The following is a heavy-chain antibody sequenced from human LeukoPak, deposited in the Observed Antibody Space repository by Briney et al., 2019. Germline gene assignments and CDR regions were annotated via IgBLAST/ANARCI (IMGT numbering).Heavy chain of an antibody. V-gene: IGHV3-21*01. J-gene: IGHJ3*02. CDR2: ITSSSSYI. CDR3: ASYVWGTYRYSAFDI. Sequence: PGGSLRLSCAASGFTFSSYTMNWVRQAPGKGLEWVSSITSSSSYIYYADSVKGRFTISRDNAKNSLYLQMNSLRAEDTAVYYCASYVWGTYRYSAFDIWGQGTKVTVSS. D-gene: IGHD3-16*02. CDR1: GFTFSSYT.